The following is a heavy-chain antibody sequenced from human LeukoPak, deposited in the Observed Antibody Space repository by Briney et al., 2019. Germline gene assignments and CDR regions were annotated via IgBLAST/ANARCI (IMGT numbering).Heavy chain of an antibody. D-gene: IGHD4-17*01. J-gene: IGHJ4*02. CDR2: IRYDGSNK. Sequence: GGSLRLSCAASGFTFSSYGMHWVRQAPGKGLEWVAFIRYDGSNKYYADSVKGRFTISRDNSKNTLYLQMNSLRAGDTAVYYCAKREIPYGDQYYFDYWGQGTLVTVSS. CDR3: AKREIPYGDQYYFDY. V-gene: IGHV3-30*02. CDR1: GFTFSSYG.